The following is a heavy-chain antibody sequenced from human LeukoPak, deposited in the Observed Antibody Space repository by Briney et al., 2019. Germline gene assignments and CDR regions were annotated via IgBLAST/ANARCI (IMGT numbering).Heavy chain of an antibody. V-gene: IGHV4-59*01. D-gene: IGHD6-19*01. CDR3: ARGPPSIAVAGWWFDP. J-gene: IGHJ5*02. CDR1: GGSISSYY. Sequence: SETLSLTCTVSGGSISSYYWSWIRQPPGKGLEWIGYIYYGGSTNYNPSLKSRVTISVDTSKNQFSLKLSSVTAADTAVYYCARGPPSIAVAGWWFDPWGQGTLVTVSS. CDR2: IYYGGST.